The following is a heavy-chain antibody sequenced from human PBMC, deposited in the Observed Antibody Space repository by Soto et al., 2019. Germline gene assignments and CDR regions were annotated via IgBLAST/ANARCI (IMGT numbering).Heavy chain of an antibody. D-gene: IGHD6-19*01. J-gene: IGHJ5*01. CDR2: TYYRSKWYN. CDR3: ARSSGWFDY. Sequence: QVRLQQSGPGLVKPSQTLSLTCAISGDSVSSNSAAWNWIRQSPSRGLEWLGRTYYRSKWYNEYALSVXTRXTXSPDTSKNQFSLQLNSVTPEDTAVYYCARSSGWFDYWGQGTLVTVSS. CDR1: GDSVSSNSAA. V-gene: IGHV6-1*01.